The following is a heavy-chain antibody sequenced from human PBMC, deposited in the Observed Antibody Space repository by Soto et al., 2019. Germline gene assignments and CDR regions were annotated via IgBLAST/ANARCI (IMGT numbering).Heavy chain of an antibody. CDR3: ARTITAPSYYYYYMEV. CDR1: GGSISSSSYY. Sequence: SETLSLTCTVSGGSISSSSYYWGWIRQPPGKGLEWIGSIYYSGSTYYNPSLKSRVTISVDTSKNQFSLKLSSVTAADTAVYYCARTITAPSYYYYYMEVWGKGTTVTVSS. CDR2: IYYSGST. J-gene: IGHJ6*03. D-gene: IGHD5-18*01. V-gene: IGHV4-39*01.